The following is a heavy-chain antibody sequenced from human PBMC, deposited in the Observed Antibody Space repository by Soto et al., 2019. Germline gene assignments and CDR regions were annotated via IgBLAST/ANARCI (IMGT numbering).Heavy chain of an antibody. J-gene: IGHJ6*03. V-gene: IGHV1-8*01. CDR2: MNPNSGNT. Sequence: QVQLVQSGAEVKKPGASVKVSCKASGYTFTSYDINWVRQATGQGLEWMGWMNPNSGNTGYAQKLQGRVTMTRNTSISTAYMELSSLRSEDTAVYYCARLYPTTVATVKGYYYMDVWGKGTTVTVSS. D-gene: IGHD4-4*01. CDR1: GYTFTSYD. CDR3: ARLYPTTVATVKGYYYMDV.